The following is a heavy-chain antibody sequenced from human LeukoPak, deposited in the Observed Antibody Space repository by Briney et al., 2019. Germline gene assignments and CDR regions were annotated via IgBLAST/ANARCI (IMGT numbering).Heavy chain of an antibody. CDR1: GGPFSGYY. J-gene: IGHJ4*02. CDR2: INHSGST. D-gene: IGHD4-17*01. V-gene: IGHV4-34*01. Sequence: SETLSLTCAVYGGPFSGYYWTWIRQPPGKGLEWIGEINHSGSTNYNPSLKSRVTISVDTSKNQFSLKLSSVTVADTAVYYCARERPYGDYFDYWGQGTLVTVSS. CDR3: ARERPYGDYFDY.